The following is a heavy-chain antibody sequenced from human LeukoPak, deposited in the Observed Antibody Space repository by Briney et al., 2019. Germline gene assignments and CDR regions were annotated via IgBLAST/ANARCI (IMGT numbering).Heavy chain of an antibody. Sequence: ASVKVSCKASGYTFTGYYMHWARQAPGQGLEWMGWINPNSGGTNYAQTFQGRVTMTRDTSSSTAYMELSRLRSDDTAVYFCAREVTGTTNAFDIWGQGTMVTVSS. CDR3: AREVTGTTNAFDI. J-gene: IGHJ3*02. CDR2: INPNSGGT. CDR1: GYTFTGYY. D-gene: IGHD1-20*01. V-gene: IGHV1-2*02.